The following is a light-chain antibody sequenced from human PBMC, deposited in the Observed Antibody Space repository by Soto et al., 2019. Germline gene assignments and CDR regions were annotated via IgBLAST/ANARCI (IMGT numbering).Light chain of an antibody. J-gene: IGLJ1*01. V-gene: IGLV2-14*03. Sequence: QSALTQPASVSGSPGQSVTISCTGASSDVGGSDHVSWYQQHPGKAPKLILYEVNNRPSGVSTRFSGSKSGNTASLIISGLQADDEAEYFCSSYSTTNTLVFGSGTKLTVL. CDR3: SSYSTTNTLV. CDR1: SSDVGGSDH. CDR2: EVN.